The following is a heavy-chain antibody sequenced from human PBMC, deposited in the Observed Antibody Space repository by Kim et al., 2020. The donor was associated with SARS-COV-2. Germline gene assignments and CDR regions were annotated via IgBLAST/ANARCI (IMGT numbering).Heavy chain of an antibody. CDR3: AKKSPGIAAAVTWSDAFDI. D-gene: IGHD6-13*01. Sequence: GGSLRLSCTASGFTFSNYAMHWVRQAPGKGLEWVSVISYDGRNNYYADSVKGRFTISRDNSKNTLYLQINSLKSEDTAIYYCAKKSPGIAAAVTWSDAFDIWGQGTMVTVSS. CDR2: ISYDGRNN. CDR1: GFTFSNYA. J-gene: IGHJ3*02. V-gene: IGHV3-30-3*02.